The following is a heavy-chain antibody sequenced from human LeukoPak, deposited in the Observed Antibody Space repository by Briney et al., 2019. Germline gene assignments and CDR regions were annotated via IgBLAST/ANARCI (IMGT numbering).Heavy chain of an antibody. V-gene: IGHV3-30*02. CDR3: VKDGEWTFDV. D-gene: IGHD3-3*01. J-gene: IGHJ3*01. Sequence: PGGSLRLSCAASGFSFSNSGMHWVRQAPGKGLEWVAFIGQDGTTKYYVDSVKGRFTIPGDDPKKMAYLQMNNLRAEDTAIYYCVKDGEWTFDVWGQGTMVTVS. CDR2: IGQDGTTK. CDR1: GFSFSNSG.